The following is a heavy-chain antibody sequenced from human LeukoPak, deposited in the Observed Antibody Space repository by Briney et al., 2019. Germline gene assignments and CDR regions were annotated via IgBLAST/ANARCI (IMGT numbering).Heavy chain of an antibody. Sequence: PSETLSLTCTVSGGSISRDTYYWGWIRQPPGKGLEWIGSIYYSGSTYYNPSLKSRVTISVDTSKNQFSLKLSSVTAADTAVYYCARPRRGYSGYDPDYYYYYMDVWGKGTTVTISS. CDR3: ARPRRGYSGYDPDYYYYYMDV. CDR1: GGSISRDTYY. CDR2: IYYSGST. V-gene: IGHV4-39*01. J-gene: IGHJ6*03. D-gene: IGHD5-12*01.